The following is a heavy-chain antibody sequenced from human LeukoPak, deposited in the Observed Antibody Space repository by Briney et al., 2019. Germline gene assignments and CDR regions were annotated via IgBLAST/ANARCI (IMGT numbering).Heavy chain of an antibody. V-gene: IGHV3-23*01. J-gene: IGHJ4*02. CDR3: AKSAFYDRLYFDS. CDR1: GFTFNNYA. Sequence: PGGSLRLSCAASGFTFNNYAMTWVRQAPGKGLEWVSSIGGISGSAYYPDSVKGRFTISKDNSKNTVYLQMNSLRAEDTAVYFCAKSAFYDRLYFDSWGQGTLVTVSS. D-gene: IGHD2/OR15-2a*01. CDR2: IGGISGSA.